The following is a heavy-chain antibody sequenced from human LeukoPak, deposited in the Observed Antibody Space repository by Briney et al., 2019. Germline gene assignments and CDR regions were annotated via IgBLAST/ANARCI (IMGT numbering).Heavy chain of an antibody. CDR1: GGSISSGGYY. CDR2: IYYSGGT. J-gene: IGHJ4*02. V-gene: IGHV4-31*03. Sequence: PSETLSLTCTVSGGSISSGGYYWSWIRQHPGKGLEWIGYIYYSGGTYHNPPLKSRVAISLGASKNQFSLQLSSVTAADTAVYYCARDSGFVGDAGGGFDYWGQGSLVTVSS. D-gene: IGHD1-26*01. CDR3: ARDSGFVGDAGGGFDY.